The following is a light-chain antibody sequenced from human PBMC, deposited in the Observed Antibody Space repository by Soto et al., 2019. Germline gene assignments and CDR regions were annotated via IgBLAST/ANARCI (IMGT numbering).Light chain of an antibody. CDR3: CSYAGSSTWV. CDR2: EGS. Sequence: QSVLTQPASVSGSPGQSITISCTGTNSDVGNYNLVSWYQQHPGKAPKVMIYEGSKRPSGVSNRFSGSKSGNTASLTISGLQAEDEADYYCCSYAGSSTWVFGGGTKLTVL. J-gene: IGLJ3*02. CDR1: NSDVGNYNL. V-gene: IGLV2-23*01.